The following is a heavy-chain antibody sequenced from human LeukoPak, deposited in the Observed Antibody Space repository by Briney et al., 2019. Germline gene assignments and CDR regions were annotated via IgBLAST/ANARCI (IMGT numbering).Heavy chain of an antibody. CDR1: GGSISSYY. J-gene: IGHJ6*03. V-gene: IGHV4-59*01. Sequence: SETLSLTCTVSGGSISSYYWSWIRQPPGKGPEWIGYIYYSGSTNYNPSLKSRVTISVDTSKNQFSLKLSSVTAADTAVYYCARATYYDFWSGPEPDPYYYYMDVWGKGTTVTVSS. CDR3: ARATYYDFWSGPEPDPYYYYMDV. CDR2: IYYSGST. D-gene: IGHD3-3*01.